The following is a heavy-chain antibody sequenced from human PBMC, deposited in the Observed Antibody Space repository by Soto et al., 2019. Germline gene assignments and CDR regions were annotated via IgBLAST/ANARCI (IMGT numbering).Heavy chain of an antibody. CDR3: SRDGGGTTKPTIDAFDT. V-gene: IGHV4-31*03. D-gene: IGHD3-9*01. Sequence: SETLSLTCTVSGGSISSGGYYWSWIRQHPGKGLEWIGYIYYSGSTYYNPSLKSRVTISVDTSKNQFSLKLSSVTAADTAVYYCSRDGGGTTKPTIDAFDTWGKGTMVTVPS. CDR2: IYYSGST. CDR1: GGSISSGGYY. J-gene: IGHJ3*02.